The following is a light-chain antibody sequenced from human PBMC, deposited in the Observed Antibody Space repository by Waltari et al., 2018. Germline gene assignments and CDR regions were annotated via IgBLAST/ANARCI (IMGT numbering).Light chain of an antibody. CDR1: NNDIGSYNL. CDR2: EVN. J-gene: IGLJ2*01. V-gene: IGLV2-23*02. Sequence: QSALPQPASVSGSPGPSLTISCTGPNNDIGSYNLVSWYQQHPGKTPKVIIFEVNKRPSGFSNRFSGSKSGNTASLTVSGLHPEDEADYYCCSYAGTPRVVFGGGTKLTVL. CDR3: CSYAGTPRVV.